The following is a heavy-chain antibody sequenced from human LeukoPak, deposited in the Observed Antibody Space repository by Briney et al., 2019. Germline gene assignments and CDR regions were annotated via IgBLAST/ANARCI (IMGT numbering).Heavy chain of an antibody. V-gene: IGHV4-4*07. CDR2: ISASGST. Sequence: SETLSLACTVSGDSISSYYWSWIRQPAGKGLEWIGRISASGSTNYNPSLKSRVTMSVDTSKNQFSLKLSSVTAADTAVYYCAGDRSWFDPWGQGTLVTVSS. J-gene: IGHJ5*02. CDR3: AGDRSWFDP. CDR1: GDSISSYY.